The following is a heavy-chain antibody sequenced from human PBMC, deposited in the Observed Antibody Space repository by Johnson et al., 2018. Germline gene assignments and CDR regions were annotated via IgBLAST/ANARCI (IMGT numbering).Heavy chain of an antibody. CDR3: ARYLGMARLDGDDFWSGYSPV. CDR2: IIPILVPA. Sequence: QVQLGESGAEVKKPGSSVKVSCKASGGTFSSYAISWVRQAPGQGLEWMGGIIPILVPANYAQKFQGSVTLTADESTSTAYMELCSLRSGATAVSCCARYLGMARLDGDDFWSGYSPVWGKGTTVTVSS. CDR1: GGTFSSYA. J-gene: IGHJ6*04. V-gene: IGHV1-69*01. D-gene: IGHD3-3*01.